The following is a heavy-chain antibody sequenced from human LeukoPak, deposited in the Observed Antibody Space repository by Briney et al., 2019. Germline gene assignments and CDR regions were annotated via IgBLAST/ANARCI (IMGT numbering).Heavy chain of an antibody. CDR1: GGSISSSNW. J-gene: IGHJ4*02. D-gene: IGHD3-10*01. Sequence: SGTLSLTCAVSGGSISSSNWWSWIRQPPGKGLEWVGEIYHSGSSNYNPSLNRGGTISVDKSKNQFSLNLSSVTAADTAVYFCARRDYFGSGSYYWGQGTLVTVSS. CDR3: ARRDYFGSGSYY. V-gene: IGHV4-4*02. CDR2: IYHSGSS.